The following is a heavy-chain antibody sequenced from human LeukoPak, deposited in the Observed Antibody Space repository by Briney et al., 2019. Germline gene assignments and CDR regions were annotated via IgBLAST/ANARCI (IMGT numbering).Heavy chain of an antibody. J-gene: IGHJ1*01. CDR1: GFTFSSYW. V-gene: IGHV3-7*01. CDR2: IKQDGSEK. D-gene: IGHD6-13*01. Sequence: GGSLRLSCAASGFTFSSYWMSWVRQAPGKGPEWVANIKQDGSEKYYVDSVKGRFTISRDNAKNSLYLQMNSLRAEDTAVYYCASFDGPAKKYSSSWYRVVGYFQHWGQGTLVTVSS. CDR3: ASFDGPAKKYSSSWYRVVGYFQH.